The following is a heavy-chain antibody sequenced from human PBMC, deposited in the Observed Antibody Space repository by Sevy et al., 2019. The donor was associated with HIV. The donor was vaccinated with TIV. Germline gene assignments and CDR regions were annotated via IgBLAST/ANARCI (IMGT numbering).Heavy chain of an antibody. CDR1: GFTFSSYA. V-gene: IGHV3-23*01. J-gene: IGHJ3*02. Sequence: GGSLRLSCAASGFTFSSYAMSWVRQAPGKGLEWVSGISASGGRTYYADSVKGWFTISRDNSKSTLFLQMNSLRADDTDVYYCAKDHNADWVGGFDMRGQETMVTVSS. CDR2: ISASGGRT. D-gene: IGHD3-9*01. CDR3: AKDHNADWVGGFDM.